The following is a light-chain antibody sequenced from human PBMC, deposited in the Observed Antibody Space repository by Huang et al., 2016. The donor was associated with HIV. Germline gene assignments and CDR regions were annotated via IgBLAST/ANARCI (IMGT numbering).Light chain of an antibody. CDR2: GAS. CDR1: QSVGGK. Sequence: TQFPATLSVSPGQRVTLSCRASQSVGGKLAWYQQRPGQAPRLLIYGASTRVPTIPDRFSGSGSGTEFTLTISSLQSEDFAVYYCQQYDTWPPLTFGGGTKV. V-gene: IGKV3-15*01. CDR3: QQYDTWPPLT. J-gene: IGKJ4*01.